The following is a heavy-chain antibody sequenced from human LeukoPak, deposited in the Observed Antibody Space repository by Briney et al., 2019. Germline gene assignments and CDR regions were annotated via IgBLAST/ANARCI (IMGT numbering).Heavy chain of an antibody. J-gene: IGHJ4*02. D-gene: IGHD3-16*01. V-gene: IGHV4-30-2*01. CDR2: IYHSGST. CDR1: GGSISSGGYS. CDR3: ARDKGYDYVWGSYFDY. Sequence: SETLSLTCAVSGGSISSGGYSWSWIRQPPGKGLEWIGYIYHSGSTYYNPSLKSRVTISVDRSKNQFSLKLSSVTAADTAVYYCARDKGYDYVWGSYFDYWGQGTLVTVSS.